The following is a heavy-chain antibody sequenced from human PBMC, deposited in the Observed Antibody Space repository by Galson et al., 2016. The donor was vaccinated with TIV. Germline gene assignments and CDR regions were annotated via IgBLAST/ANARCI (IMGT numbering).Heavy chain of an antibody. J-gene: IGHJ6*02. Sequence: VKVSCKASGYTFTSYDINWVRQAPGKGFEWMGHVDPEDGQTKYAPKFQGRVTMTADTSTDTAYMELTSLRSEDTAIYYCTTVRLRGSGGMDVWGQGTTVIVSS. CDR3: TTVRLRGSGGMDV. V-gene: IGHV1-69-2*01. CDR1: GYTFTSYD. CDR2: VDPEDGQT. D-gene: IGHD2-8*01.